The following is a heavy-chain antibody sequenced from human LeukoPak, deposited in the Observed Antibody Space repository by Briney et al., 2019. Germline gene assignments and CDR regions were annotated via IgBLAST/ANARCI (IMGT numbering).Heavy chain of an antibody. CDR3: ARIRRWFDY. V-gene: IGHV3-48*01. Sequence: GGSLRLSCAASGLTFSSYSMNWVRQAPGKGLEWVSYISSSSSTIYYADSVKGRFTISRDNAKNSLYLQMNSLRAEDTAVYYCARIRRWFDYWGQGTLVTVSS. J-gene: IGHJ4*02. CDR1: GLTFSSYS. D-gene: IGHD4-23*01. CDR2: ISSSSSTI.